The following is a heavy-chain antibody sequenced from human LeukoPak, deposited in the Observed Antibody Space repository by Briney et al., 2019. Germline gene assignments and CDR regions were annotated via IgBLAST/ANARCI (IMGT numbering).Heavy chain of an antibody. D-gene: IGHD2-15*01. CDR2: INPNSGGT. Sequence: ASVKVSCKASGYTFTGYYMHWVRQAPGQGLEWMGWINPNSGGTNYAQKFQGRVTMTRDTSISTAYMELSRLRSDDTAVYYCARVGAIRACSGGSCYTYWGRGPLVTVSS. CDR1: GYTFTGYY. V-gene: IGHV1-2*02. CDR3: ARVGAIRACSGGSCYTY. J-gene: IGHJ4*02.